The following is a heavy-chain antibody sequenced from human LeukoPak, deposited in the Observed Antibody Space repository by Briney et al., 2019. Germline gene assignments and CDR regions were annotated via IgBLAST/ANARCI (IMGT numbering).Heavy chain of an antibody. CDR2: INHSGST. CDR3: ARGEGPWRPFDY. CDR1: GGSFSGYY. Sequence: SETLSLTCAVYGGSFSGYYWSWIRQPPGKGLEWIGEINHSGSTNYNPSLKSRVTISVDTSENQFSLKLSSVTAADTAVYYCARGEGPWRPFDYWGQGTLVTVSS. J-gene: IGHJ4*02. V-gene: IGHV4-34*01.